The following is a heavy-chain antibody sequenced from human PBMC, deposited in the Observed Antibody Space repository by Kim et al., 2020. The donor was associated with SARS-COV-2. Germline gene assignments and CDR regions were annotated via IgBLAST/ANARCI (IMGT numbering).Heavy chain of an antibody. Sequence: FQGRVTMTADKSTSTAYMGLSSLRSEDTAVYYCARVHGNYDSSGWDAFDIWGQGTMVTVSS. V-gene: IGHV1-69*04. J-gene: IGHJ3*02. CDR3: ARVHGNYDSSGWDAFDI. D-gene: IGHD3-22*01.